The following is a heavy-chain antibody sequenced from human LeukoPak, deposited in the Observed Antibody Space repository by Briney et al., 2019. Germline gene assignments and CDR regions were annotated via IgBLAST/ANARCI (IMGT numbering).Heavy chain of an antibody. CDR3: AKGYAIVVVTGAFDI. D-gene: IGHD2-21*02. J-gene: IGHJ3*02. V-gene: IGHV4-61*01. CDR1: GGSISSSSYY. Sequence: PSETLSLTCTVSGGSISSSSYYWSWIRQPPGKGLEWIGYIYYSGSTNYNPSLKSRVTISVDTSKNQFSLKLSSVTAADTAVYYCAKGYAIVVVTGAFDIWGQGTMVTVSS. CDR2: IYYSGST.